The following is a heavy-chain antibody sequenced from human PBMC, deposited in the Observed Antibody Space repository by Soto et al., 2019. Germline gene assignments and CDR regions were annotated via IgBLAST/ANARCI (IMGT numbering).Heavy chain of an antibody. Sequence: QLQLQESGPGLVKPSETLSLTCTVAGGSISRRSYYWGWIRQPPGKGLEWIGSSYYSGSTYYNPSLKSRVTIAVDTSKNHFSLKLSSVTAADTAVYYCARQQVVPVDGWFDPWGQGTLVTVSS. J-gene: IGHJ5*02. D-gene: IGHD2-2*01. CDR3: ARQQVVPVDGWFDP. CDR1: GGSISRRSYY. CDR2: SYYSGST. V-gene: IGHV4-39*01.